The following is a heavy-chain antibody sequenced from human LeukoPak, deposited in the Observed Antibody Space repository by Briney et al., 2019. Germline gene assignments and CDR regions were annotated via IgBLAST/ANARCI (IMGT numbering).Heavy chain of an antibody. CDR2: IIPIFGTA. Sequence: ASVKVSCKASGGTFSSYAISWVRQAPGQGLEWMGGIIPIFGTANYAQKFQGRVTITADESTSTAYMELSSLRSEDTAVYYCARAHSHTVRGVDSYYGMDVWGQGTTVTVSS. CDR1: GGTFSSYA. CDR3: ARAHSHTVRGVDSYYGMDV. J-gene: IGHJ6*02. D-gene: IGHD3-10*01. V-gene: IGHV1-69*13.